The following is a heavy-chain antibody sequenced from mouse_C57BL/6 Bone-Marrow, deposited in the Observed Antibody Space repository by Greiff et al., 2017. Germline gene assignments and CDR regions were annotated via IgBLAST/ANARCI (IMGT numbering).Heavy chain of an antibody. CDR2: IDPETGGT. V-gene: IGHV1-15*01. CDR1: GYTFTDYE. CDR3: TPIYCGYDDY. Sequence: QVQLQQSGAELVRPGASVTLSCKASGYTFTDYEMHWVKQTPVHGLEWIGAIDPETGGTAYNQKFKGKAILTADKSSSTAYMELRSLTSEDAASYYCTPIYCGYDDYWGQGTTLTVSS. D-gene: IGHD2-2*01. J-gene: IGHJ2*01.